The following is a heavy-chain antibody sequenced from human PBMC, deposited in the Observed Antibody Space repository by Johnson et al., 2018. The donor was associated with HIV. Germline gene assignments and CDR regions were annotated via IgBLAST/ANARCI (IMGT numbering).Heavy chain of an antibody. CDR3: ARYRCVFWNNDYKGDAFDI. V-gene: IGHV3-20*04. J-gene: IGHJ3*02. D-gene: IGHD3-3*01. CDR1: GFTFDDYG. CDR2: ITWNGGGT. Sequence: VQLVESGGSMVRPGGSRRLSCAVSGFTFDDYGMSWVRQAPGKGLEWVSGITWNGGGTHYADSVKGRFTISRDNAKNSLYLQMNSLRAEDTAVYYCARYRCVFWNNDYKGDAFDIWGQGTMVTVSS.